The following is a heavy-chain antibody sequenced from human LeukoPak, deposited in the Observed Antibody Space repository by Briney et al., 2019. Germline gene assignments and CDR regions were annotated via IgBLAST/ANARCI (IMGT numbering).Heavy chain of an antibody. CDR2: IKQDGSEK. J-gene: IGHJ4*02. CDR1: GFTFSSHW. CDR3: AKAYYDSSGFY. V-gene: IGHV3-7*01. Sequence: PGGSLRLSCAASGFTFSSHWMSWVRQAPGKGLEWVANIKQDGSEKFYVDSVKGRFTISRDNAKNLLYLQMNSLRAEDTAVYYCAKAYYDSSGFYWGQGTLVTVSS. D-gene: IGHD3-22*01.